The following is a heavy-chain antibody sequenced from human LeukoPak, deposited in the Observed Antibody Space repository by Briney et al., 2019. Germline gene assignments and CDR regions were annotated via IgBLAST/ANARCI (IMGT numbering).Heavy chain of an antibody. V-gene: IGHV4-61*01. CDR2: IYYSGST. Sequence: SETLSLTCTVSGGSVSSGSYYWSWIRQPPGKGLEWIGYIYYSGSTNYNPSLKSRVTISVDTSKKQFTLNLSSVTAADTAVYYCARVAARYVGMDVWGQGTTVTVSS. J-gene: IGHJ6*02. CDR3: ARVAARYVGMDV. CDR1: GGSVSSGSYY. D-gene: IGHD2-15*01.